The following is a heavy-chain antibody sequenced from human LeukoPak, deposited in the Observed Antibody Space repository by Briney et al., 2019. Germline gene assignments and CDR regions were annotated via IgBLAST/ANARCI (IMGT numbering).Heavy chain of an antibody. J-gene: IGHJ3*02. CDR3: AGIVGHELGAFDI. Sequence: PSETLSLTCTVSGGSISSYYWSWIRQPPGKGLEWIGYIYYSGSTNYNPSLKSRVTISVDTSKNQFSLKLSSVTAADTAVYYCAGIVGHELGAFDIWGQGTMVTVSS. D-gene: IGHD1-26*01. V-gene: IGHV4-59*08. CDR2: IYYSGST. CDR1: GGSISSYY.